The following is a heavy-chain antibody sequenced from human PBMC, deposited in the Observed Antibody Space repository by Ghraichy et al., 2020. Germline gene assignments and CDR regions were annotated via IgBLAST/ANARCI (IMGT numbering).Heavy chain of an antibody. D-gene: IGHD3-10*01. CDR2: ISSSSSYI. J-gene: IGHJ4*02. Sequence: GGSLRLSCAASGFTFSSYSMNWVRQAPGKGLEWVSSISSSSSYIYYADSVKGRFTISRDNAKNSLYLQMNSLRAEDTAVYYCARDPITMVRGRFDYWGQGTLVTVSS. CDR3: ARDPITMVRGRFDY. V-gene: IGHV3-21*01. CDR1: GFTFSSYS.